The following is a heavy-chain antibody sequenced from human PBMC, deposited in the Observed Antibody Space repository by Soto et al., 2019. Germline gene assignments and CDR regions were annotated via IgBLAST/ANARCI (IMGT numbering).Heavy chain of an antibody. Sequence: SETLSLTCAVYGGSFSGYYWSWLRQPPGKGLEWIGEINHSGSPNYNPSLKSRVTISVDTSKNQFSLKVTSVTAADTAVYYCATANWSHHYFDPWGQGTLVTVSS. D-gene: IGHD1-1*01. CDR1: GGSFSGYY. V-gene: IGHV4-34*01. CDR3: ATANWSHHYFDP. CDR2: INHSGSP. J-gene: IGHJ5*02.